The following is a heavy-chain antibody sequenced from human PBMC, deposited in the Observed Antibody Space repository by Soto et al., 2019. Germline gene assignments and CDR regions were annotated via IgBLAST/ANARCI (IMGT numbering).Heavy chain of an antibody. CDR1: GFTFAGYA. CDR3: AKRGPLGFCASSSCYAFDY. J-gene: IGHJ4*02. V-gene: IGHV3-23*01. Sequence: EVQLLESGGSLVQPGGSLRLSCAASGFTFAGYAMTWVRQAPGKGLEWVSSNSGSGTNTYYADSVRGRFTVSRDNSENTLSLQMNSLRVEDTAIYYCAKRGPLGFCASSSCYAFDYWGPGALVTVSS. D-gene: IGHD2-2*01. CDR2: NSGSGTNT.